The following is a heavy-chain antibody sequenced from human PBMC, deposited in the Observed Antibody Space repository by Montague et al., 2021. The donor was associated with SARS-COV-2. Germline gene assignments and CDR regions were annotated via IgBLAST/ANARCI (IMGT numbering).Heavy chain of an antibody. CDR1: GYSFTSYW. J-gene: IGHJ3*02. D-gene: IGHD3-22*01. CDR3: ARVTDYYYDTSGYWDAFDI. V-gene: IGHV5-51*07. CDR2: IYPGDSDT. Sequence: QSGAEVKEPGESLKISCKGSGYSFTSYWIGWVHQMPGKGLEWMGIIYPGDSDTRYSPSFQGQVTISADKSISTAYLQWCSLKASDTAIYYCARVTDYYYDTSGYWDAFDIWGQGTMVTVSS.